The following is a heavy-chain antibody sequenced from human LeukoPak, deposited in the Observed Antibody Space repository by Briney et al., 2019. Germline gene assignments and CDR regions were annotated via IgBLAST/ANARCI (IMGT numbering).Heavy chain of an antibody. CDR2: IIPIFGTA. CDR1: GGTFSSYA. D-gene: IGHD3-16*02. Sequence: SVKVSCKASGGTFSSYAISWVRQAPGQGLEWMGRIIPIFGTANYAQKFQGRVTITTDESTSTAYMELSSLRSEDTAVYYCASGMITFGGVIANFDYRGQGTLVTVSS. J-gene: IGHJ4*02. V-gene: IGHV1-69*05. CDR3: ASGMITFGGVIANFDY.